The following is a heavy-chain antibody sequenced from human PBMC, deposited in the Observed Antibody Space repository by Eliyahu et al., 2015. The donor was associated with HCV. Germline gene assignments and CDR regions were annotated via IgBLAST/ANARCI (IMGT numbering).Heavy chain of an antibody. CDR1: GGSFSSXSYY. CDR2: IYYSGST. Sequence: QLQLQESGPGLVKPSETLSLTCTVXGGSFSSXSYYWGWIRQPPGKGLQWIGSIYYSGSTYYNPSLKSRVTMSVDTSKNQFSLKLSSVTAADTAVYYCARLPQQLTYDYWGQGTLVTVSS. D-gene: IGHD1-1*01. CDR3: ARLPQQLTYDY. J-gene: IGHJ4*02. V-gene: IGHV4-39*01.